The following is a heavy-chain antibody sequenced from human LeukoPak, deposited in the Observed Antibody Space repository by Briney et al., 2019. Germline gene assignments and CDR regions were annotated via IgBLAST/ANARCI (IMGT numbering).Heavy chain of an antibody. CDR3: AKDTAGSSWYYFDY. J-gene: IGHJ4*02. CDR1: GFTFDDYA. Sequence: GGSLRLSCAASGFTFDDYAMRWVRQAPGKGLEWVSGISWNSGSIGYADSVKGRFTISRDNAKNSLYLQMNSLRAEDTALYYCAKDTAGSSWYYFDYWGQGTLVTVSS. V-gene: IGHV3-9*01. CDR2: ISWNSGSI. D-gene: IGHD6-13*01.